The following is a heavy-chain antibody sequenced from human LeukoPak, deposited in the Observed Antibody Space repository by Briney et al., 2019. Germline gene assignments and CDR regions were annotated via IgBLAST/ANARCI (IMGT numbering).Heavy chain of an antibody. CDR2: IYENGGTT. CDR1: GFTFRSYA. Sequence: PGGSLRLSCVGSGFTFRSYAMSWVRQAPEKGLEFVSGIYENGGTTYYADSVKGRFSISRDNSKNTLYLQMDSLRGEDTAVYYCAKDFRIGYSAHFDYWGQGALVTVSS. V-gene: IGHV3-23*01. CDR3: AKDFRIGYSAHFDY. J-gene: IGHJ4*02. D-gene: IGHD2-21*01.